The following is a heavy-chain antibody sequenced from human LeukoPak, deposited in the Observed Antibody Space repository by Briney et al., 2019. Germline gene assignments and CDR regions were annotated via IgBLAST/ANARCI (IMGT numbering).Heavy chain of an antibody. J-gene: IGHJ3*02. D-gene: IGHD2-2*01. CDR1: AFTFSSYT. V-gene: IGHV3-21*01. CDR2: ISSSSSYI. CDR3: ARHGKIVVVPATTDAFDI. Sequence: GGSLRLSCAASAFTFSSYTMNWVRQAPGKGLEWVSAISSSSSYIYYADSVKGRFTISRDNAKNSLYLQMNCMRAEDTAVYYCARHGKIVVVPATTDAFDIWGQGTMVTVSS.